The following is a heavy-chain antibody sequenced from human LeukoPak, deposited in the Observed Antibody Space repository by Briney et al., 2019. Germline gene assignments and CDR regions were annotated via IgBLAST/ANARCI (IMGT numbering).Heavy chain of an antibody. CDR3: ARSMVRGVRYYYYMDV. CDR2: IRYDGGNT. D-gene: IGHD3-10*01. Sequence: GGSLRLSCAASGFIFSNYAMQWVRQAPGMGLEWVAFIRYDGGNTYYADSVKGRFTISRDNAKNSLYLQMNSLRAEDTAVYYCARSMVRGVRYYYYMDVWGKGTTVTISS. V-gene: IGHV3-30*02. J-gene: IGHJ6*03. CDR1: GFIFSNYA.